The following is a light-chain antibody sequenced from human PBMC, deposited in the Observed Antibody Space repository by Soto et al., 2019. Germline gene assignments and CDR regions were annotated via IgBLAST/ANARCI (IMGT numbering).Light chain of an antibody. CDR2: GAS. CDR3: QQYGSSPST. CDR1: QSVSRY. Sequence: EIVLTQSPGTLSLSPGERATLSCRASQSVSRYLAWYQQKPGQAPRVLIYGASSRATGIPDRFSGSGSGTDFTLTISRLEPEDFAVYYCQQYGSSPSTFGQGTKVEIK. V-gene: IGKV3-20*01. J-gene: IGKJ1*01.